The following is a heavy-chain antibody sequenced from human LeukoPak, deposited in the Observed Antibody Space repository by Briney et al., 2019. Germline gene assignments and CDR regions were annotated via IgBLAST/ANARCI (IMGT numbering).Heavy chain of an antibody. D-gene: IGHD3-10*01. J-gene: IGHJ5*02. CDR2: TYTTEIT. CDR3: ARDLDYGSGSYAHSP. V-gene: IGHV4-4*07. CDR1: GGSITNYY. Sequence: SETLSLTCTVSGGSITNYYWSWIRQPAGRGLEWIGRTYTTEITNYSPSLKSRLTMSLDTSKKQFSLRLTSVTAADTAVYYCARDLDYGSGSYAHSPWGQGILVTVSS.